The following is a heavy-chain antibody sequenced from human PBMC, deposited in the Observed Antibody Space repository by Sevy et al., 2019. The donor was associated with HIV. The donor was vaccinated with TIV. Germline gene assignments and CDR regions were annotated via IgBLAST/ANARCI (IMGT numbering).Heavy chain of an antibody. V-gene: IGHV3-30*02. D-gene: IGHD2-21*01. CDR2: ISNSGSDQ. CDR3: AKGHIATWWTLDY. CDR1: GFDFNHYG. J-gene: IGHJ4*02. Sequence: GESLKISCAASGFDFNHYGIYWVRQAPGRGLEWVSFISNSGSDQYYAVSVKGRFTISRHYSNNTVYLEMQSLRSDDTATYFCAKGHIATWWTLDYWGQGTTVTVSS.